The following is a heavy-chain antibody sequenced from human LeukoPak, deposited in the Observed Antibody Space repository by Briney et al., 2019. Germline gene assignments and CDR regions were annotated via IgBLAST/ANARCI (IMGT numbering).Heavy chain of an antibody. D-gene: IGHD3-10*01. Sequence: GGSLRLSCAASGFMFSSYWMSWVRQAPGKGLEWVAIIKQDGSEKYYVDSEKGRFTISRDNAKNSLYLQMNSLRAEDTAVYYCARDLRSNGAGSYFDHWGQGTLVTVSS. CDR3: ARDLRSNGAGSYFDH. V-gene: IGHV3-7*01. CDR2: IKQDGSEK. CDR1: GFMFSSYW. J-gene: IGHJ4*02.